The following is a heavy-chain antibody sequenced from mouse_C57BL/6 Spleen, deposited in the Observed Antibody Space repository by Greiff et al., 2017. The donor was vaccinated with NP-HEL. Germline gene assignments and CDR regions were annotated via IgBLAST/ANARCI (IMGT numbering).Heavy chain of an antibody. V-gene: IGHV1-80*01. CDR3: ARGYYDYGWFAY. CDR2: IYPGDGDT. J-gene: IGHJ3*01. CDR1: GYAFSSYW. D-gene: IGHD2-4*01. Sequence: VQGVESGAELVKPGASVKISCKASGYAFSSYWMNWVKQRPGKGLEWIGQIYPGDGDTNYNGKFKGKATLTADKSSSTAYMQLSSLTSEDSAVYFCARGYYDYGWFAYWGQGTLVTVSA.